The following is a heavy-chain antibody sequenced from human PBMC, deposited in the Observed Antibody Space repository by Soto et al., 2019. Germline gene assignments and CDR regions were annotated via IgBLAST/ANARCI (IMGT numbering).Heavy chain of an antibody. D-gene: IGHD5-12*01. Sequence: ASVKVFCKASRYTFTDYYVHWVRQSPGQGLEWMGWINANSGVTKFPQKFQGRVIVTRDTSISTVYMELSRLTSDDTAVYYCARAGLTTLELATIYWGQGTQVTVSS. J-gene: IGHJ4*02. V-gene: IGHV1-2*02. CDR3: ARAGLTTLELATIY. CDR1: RYTFTDYY. CDR2: INANSGVT.